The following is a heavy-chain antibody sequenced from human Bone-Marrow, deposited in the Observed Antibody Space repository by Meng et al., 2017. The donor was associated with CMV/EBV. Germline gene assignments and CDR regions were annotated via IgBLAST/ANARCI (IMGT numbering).Heavy chain of an antibody. D-gene: IGHD3-3*01. V-gene: IGHV1-46*01. Sequence: ASVKVSCKASGYTFTSYYMHWVRQAPGQGLEWMGIINPSGGSTSYAQKFQGRVTMTRDTSTSTVYMELSSLRSEDTAVYYCARRRRITIFGVVPRGYFDYWGQGPRVTCYS. CDR1: GYTFTSYY. J-gene: IGHJ4*02. CDR3: ARRRRITIFGVVPRGYFDY. CDR2: INPSGGST.